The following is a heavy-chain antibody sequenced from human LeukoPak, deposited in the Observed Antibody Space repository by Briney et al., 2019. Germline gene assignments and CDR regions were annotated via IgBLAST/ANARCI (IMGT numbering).Heavy chain of an antibody. V-gene: IGHV3-48*03. CDR1: GFTFSSYE. D-gene: IGHD6-13*01. Sequence: PGGSLRLSCAASGFTFSSYEMKWVRQAPGKGLEWVSYISSGGSTTYYADSVKGRFTISRDNAKNSLYLQMNSLRAEDTAVYYRARVQQPSGIQGYYYGMDVWGQGTTVTVSS. CDR3: ARVQQPSGIQGYYYGMDV. J-gene: IGHJ6*02. CDR2: ISSGGSTT.